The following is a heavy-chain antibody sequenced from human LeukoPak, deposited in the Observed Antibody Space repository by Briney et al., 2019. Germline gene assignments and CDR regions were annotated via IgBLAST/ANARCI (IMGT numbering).Heavy chain of an antibody. Sequence: SETLSLTCTVSGGSISSYYWSWIRQPPGKGQEWIGYIYYSGSTNYNPSLKSRVTISEDTSKNQFSLKLSSVTAADTAVYYCARDRRGEGWFDPWGQGTLVTVSS. CDR3: ARDRRGEGWFDP. CDR1: GGSISSYY. CDR2: IYYSGST. J-gene: IGHJ5*02. D-gene: IGHD3-16*01. V-gene: IGHV4-59*01.